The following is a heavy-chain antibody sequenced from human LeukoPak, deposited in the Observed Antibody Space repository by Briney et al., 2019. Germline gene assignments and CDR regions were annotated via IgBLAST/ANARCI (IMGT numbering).Heavy chain of an antibody. D-gene: IGHD1-14*01. J-gene: IGHJ6*03. CDR3: ARGRYESTRLSAYYYYYMDV. V-gene: IGHV4-4*07. Sequence: PSETLSLTCTVSGGSISSYYWSWIRQPAGKGLEWIGRIYTSESTIYNPSLKSRVTMSVDTSKNQFSLKLSSVTAADTAVYYCARGRYESTRLSAYYYYYMDVWGKGTTVTVSS. CDR1: GGSISSYY. CDR2: IYTSEST.